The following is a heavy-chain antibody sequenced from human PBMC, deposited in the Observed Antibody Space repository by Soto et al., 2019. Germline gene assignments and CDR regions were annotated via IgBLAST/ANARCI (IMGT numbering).Heavy chain of an antibody. CDR3: ARRGDASGSYFDY. J-gene: IGHJ4*02. CDR2: IRDTGGST. V-gene: IGHV3-23*01. Sequence: EVQLLESGGGLVQPGGSLRLSCAASGFTFSNYDLSWVRQAPGKGLEWVSAIRDTGGSTYSAASEKGRFTISRDNSKDTLYLQMNSLRVEDTAIYYCARRGDASGSYFDYWGQGTLVTVSS. D-gene: IGHD3-10*01. CDR1: GFTFSNYD.